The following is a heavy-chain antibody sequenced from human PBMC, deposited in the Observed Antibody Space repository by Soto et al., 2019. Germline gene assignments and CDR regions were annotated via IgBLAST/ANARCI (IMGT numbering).Heavy chain of an antibody. CDR2: ISSSSSTI. Sequence: GGSLRLSCSASGFTFTSYSMNWVRQAPGKGLEWVSFISSSSSTIYYADSVRGRFTISRDNAKNSLYLQMNSLRDEDTAVYYCAREGGNRYYYYGMDVWGQGTTVTVSS. CDR1: GFTFTSYS. V-gene: IGHV3-48*02. D-gene: IGHD1-26*01. J-gene: IGHJ6*02. CDR3: AREGGNRYYYYGMDV.